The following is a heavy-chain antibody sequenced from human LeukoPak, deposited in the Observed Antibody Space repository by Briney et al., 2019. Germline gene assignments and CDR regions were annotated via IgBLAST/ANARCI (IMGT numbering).Heavy chain of an antibody. Sequence: GGSLRLSCAASGFTFSSYAMHWVRQAPGKGLEWVAVISYDGSNKYYADSVKGRFTISRDNSKNTLYLQMNSLRAEDTAVYYCARNYYGSGSYYTPGYWGQGTLDTVSS. V-gene: IGHV3-30*04. CDR1: GFTFSSYA. D-gene: IGHD3-10*01. CDR2: ISYDGSNK. CDR3: ARNYYGSGSYYTPGY. J-gene: IGHJ4*02.